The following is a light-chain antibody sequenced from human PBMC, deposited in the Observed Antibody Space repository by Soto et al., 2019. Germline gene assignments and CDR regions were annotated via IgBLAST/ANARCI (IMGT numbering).Light chain of an antibody. CDR2: DAS. Sequence: TVLTQSPNTLSLSPGERATLSCRASQSVSSDYLAWYQQKPGQAPRLLIYDASNRATGIPARFSGSGSGTDFTLTISSLEPEDFAVYYCQQRSNWPPGLTFGQGTRLEI. J-gene: IGKJ5*01. V-gene: IGKV3-11*01. CDR1: QSVSSDY. CDR3: QQRSNWPPGLT.